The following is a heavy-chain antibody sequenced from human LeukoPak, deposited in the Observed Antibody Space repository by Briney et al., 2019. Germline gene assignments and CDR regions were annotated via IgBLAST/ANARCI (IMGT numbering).Heavy chain of an antibody. CDR1: GFTFSNYG. D-gene: IGHD5-18*01. J-gene: IGHJ4*02. V-gene: IGHV3-23*01. Sequence: SGGSLRLSCAASGFTFSNYGMSWVRQAPGKGLEWVSTISGSGGSTDYAESVKGRFTISRDNSKNTLYLQMNSLRAEDTAVYYCAKEQQLWLLGYFDYWGQGALVTVSS. CDR2: ISGSGGST. CDR3: AKEQQLWLLGYFDY.